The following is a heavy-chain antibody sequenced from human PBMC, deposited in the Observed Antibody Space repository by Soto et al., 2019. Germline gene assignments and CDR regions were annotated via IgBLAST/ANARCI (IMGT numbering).Heavy chain of an antibody. CDR2: IYYSGST. J-gene: IGHJ3*02. V-gene: IGHV4-31*03. CDR1: GGSIISGGYY. Sequence: SETLSLTCTVSGGSIISGGYYFSCIRQHPGKGLEWIGYIYYSGSTYYNPSLKSRVTISVDTSKNQFSLKLSSVTAADTAVYYCATKAWRRMGAFDIWGQGTMVTVSS. CDR3: ATKAWRRMGAFDI. D-gene: IGHD2-21*01.